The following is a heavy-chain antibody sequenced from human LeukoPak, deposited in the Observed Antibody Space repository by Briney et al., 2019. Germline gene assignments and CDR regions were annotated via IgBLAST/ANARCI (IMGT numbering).Heavy chain of an antibody. CDR1: GFTFSSYA. J-gene: IGHJ6*02. Sequence: GGSLRLSCAASGFTFSSYAMSWVRQAPGKGLEWVANIKQDGSEKYYVDSVKGRFTISRDNAKNSLYLQMNSLRAEDTAVYYCARDRVQYYDSSGYPRYYYYGMDVWGQGTTVTVSS. CDR3: ARDRVQYYDSSGYPRYYYYGMDV. V-gene: IGHV3-7*01. D-gene: IGHD3-22*01. CDR2: IKQDGSEK.